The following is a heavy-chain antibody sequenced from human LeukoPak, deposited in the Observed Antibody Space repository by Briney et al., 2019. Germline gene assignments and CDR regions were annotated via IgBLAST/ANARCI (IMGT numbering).Heavy chain of an antibody. CDR2: ISAYNGNT. CDR1: GYTFTSYG. CDR3: ARAAPMVRGAIGETNWFDP. V-gene: IGHV1-18*01. J-gene: IGHJ5*02. Sequence: ASVKVSCKASGYTFTSYGISWVRQAPGQGLEWMGWISAYNGNTNYAQKLQGRVTVTTDTSTSTAYMELRSLRSDDTAVYYCARAAPMVRGAIGETNWFDPWGQGTLVTVSS. D-gene: IGHD3-10*01.